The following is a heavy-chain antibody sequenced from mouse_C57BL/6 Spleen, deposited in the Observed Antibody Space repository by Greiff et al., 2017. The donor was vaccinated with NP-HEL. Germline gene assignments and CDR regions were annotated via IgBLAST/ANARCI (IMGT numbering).Heavy chain of an antibody. CDR3: ARWRLDWDVGYAMDY. CDR1: GYTFTSYW. CDR2: IYPGSGST. V-gene: IGHV1-55*01. Sequence: QVQLQQPGAELVKPGASVKMSCKASGYTFTSYWITWVKQRPGQGLEWIGDIYPGSGSTNYNEKFKSKATLTVDTSSSTAYMQLSRLTSEDSAVYYCARWRLDWDVGYAMDYWGQGTSGTVSS. J-gene: IGHJ4*01. D-gene: IGHD4-1*01.